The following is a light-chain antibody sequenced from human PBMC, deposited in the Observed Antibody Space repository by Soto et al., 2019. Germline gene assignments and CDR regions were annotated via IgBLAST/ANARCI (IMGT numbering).Light chain of an antibody. V-gene: IGLV2-23*02. Sequence: QSALTQPASVSGSPGQSITISCTGTSSDVGSYNLVSWYQQHPGKAPKLMIYEVSKRPSGVSNRFSGSKSGNTASLTISGLQAEDEADYYCCSYAGNSTSYVVFGGGTKVTVL. J-gene: IGLJ2*01. CDR3: CSYAGNSTSYVV. CDR1: SSDVGSYNL. CDR2: EVS.